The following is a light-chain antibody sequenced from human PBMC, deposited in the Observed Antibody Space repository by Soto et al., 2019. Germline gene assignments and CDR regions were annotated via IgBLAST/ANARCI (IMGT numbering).Light chain of an antibody. J-gene: IGKJ2*01. V-gene: IGKV1-39*01. CDR2: AAS. CDR3: QQSYLTPYT. CDR1: QNINNY. Sequence: DIQMTQSPSSLSASGGDRVTITCRASQNINNYLNWYQHKPGQAPKLLIFAASSLQSGVPSRFSGSGSGTDFTLTISSMQAEDFAIYYCQQSYLTPYTFGRGTKLEIK.